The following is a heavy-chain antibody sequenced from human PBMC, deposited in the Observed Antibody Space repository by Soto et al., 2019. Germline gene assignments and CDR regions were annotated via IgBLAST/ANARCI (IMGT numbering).Heavy chain of an antibody. CDR3: ARGPDCSSTSCYDYYYYYMDV. J-gene: IGHJ6*03. Sequence: SETLSLTCAVYGGSFSGYYWSWIRQPPGKGLEWIGEINHSGSTNYNPSLKSRVTISVDTSKNQFSLKLSSVTAADTAVYYCARGPDCSSTSCYDYYYYYMDVWSKGTTVTVSS. CDR2: INHSGST. D-gene: IGHD2-2*01. V-gene: IGHV4-34*01. CDR1: GGSFSGYY.